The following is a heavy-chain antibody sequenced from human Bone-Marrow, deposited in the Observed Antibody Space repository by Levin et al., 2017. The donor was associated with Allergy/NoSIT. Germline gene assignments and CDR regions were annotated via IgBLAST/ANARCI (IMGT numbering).Heavy chain of an antibody. D-gene: IGHD3-16*02. CDR1: GFTFSDHY. CDR2: IKNKASGFTA. Sequence: GESLKISCLASGFTFSDHYMDWVRQAPGKGLEWVGRIKNKASGFTAHYAASVTGRFSISSDDSKDSLYLDMNSLKTGDTAMYYCARSLSDWRSSRYFDYWGQGSHVTVSS. CDR3: ARSLSDWRSSRYFDY. V-gene: IGHV3-72*01. J-gene: IGHJ4*02.